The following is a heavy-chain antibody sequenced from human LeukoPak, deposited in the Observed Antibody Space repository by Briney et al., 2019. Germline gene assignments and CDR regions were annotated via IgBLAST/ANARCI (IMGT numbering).Heavy chain of an antibody. J-gene: IGHJ4*02. CDR2: INNSGGST. D-gene: IGHD1-26*01. CDR3: ARKYSGTNPFDY. CDR1: GFTFSSYA. Sequence: GGSMRLSCAASGFTFSSYAMSWVRQAPGKGLEWVSIINNSGGSTYYADSVKGRFTISRDLSKNTLYLQMSSLRAEDTALYYCARKYSGTNPFDYWGQGTLVTVSS. V-gene: IGHV3-23*01.